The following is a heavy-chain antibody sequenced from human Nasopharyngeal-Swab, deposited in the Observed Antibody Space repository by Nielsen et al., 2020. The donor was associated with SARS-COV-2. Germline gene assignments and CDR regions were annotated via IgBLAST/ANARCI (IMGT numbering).Heavy chain of an antibody. Sequence: WIRQPPGKGLEWVSYISSSDSTTYYADSVKGRFTISRDNAKNSLYLQMNSLRVEDTGVYYCARADSSGWFFHDWGRGTLVTVSS. J-gene: IGHJ4*02. V-gene: IGHV3-48*03. CDR2: ISSSDSTT. D-gene: IGHD6-19*01. CDR3: ARADSSGWFFHD.